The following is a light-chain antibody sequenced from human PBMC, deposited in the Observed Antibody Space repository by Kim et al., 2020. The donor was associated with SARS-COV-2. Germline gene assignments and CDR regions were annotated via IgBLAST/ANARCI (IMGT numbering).Light chain of an antibody. CDR1: KLGDKY. CDR2: QDH. J-gene: IGLJ2*01. CDR3: QAWDTSVV. Sequence: SYELTQPPSVSVSPGQTASITCSGDKLGDKYVCWYQQKPGQSPVLVIYQDHKRPSGIPERFSGSYSGNTATLTISGTQAMDEADYFCQAWDTSVVFGGGTQLTVL. V-gene: IGLV3-1*01.